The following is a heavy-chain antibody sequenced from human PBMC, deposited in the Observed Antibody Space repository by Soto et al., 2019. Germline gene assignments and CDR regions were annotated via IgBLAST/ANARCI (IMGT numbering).Heavy chain of an antibody. CDR3: ARHIGVTGRRRFDY. CDR2: VVHRGTT. V-gene: IGHV4-4*02. D-gene: IGHD6-19*01. CDR1: GASISDNNW. Sequence: QVQLQESGPGLVKPSGTLSLTCAVSGASISDNNWWSWVRQPPGKGLELIGEVVHRGTTNHNPSLRSRVTISVDKSKNQISLTLSSVTAADSAVYYCARHIGVTGRRRFDYWGKGTLVTVSS. J-gene: IGHJ4*02.